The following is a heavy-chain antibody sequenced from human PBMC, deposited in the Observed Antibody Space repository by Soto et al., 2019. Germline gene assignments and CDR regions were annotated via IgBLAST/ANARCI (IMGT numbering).Heavy chain of an antibody. CDR1: GGSISSSSYY. CDR3: ARRGAAAGFIWFDP. Sequence: QLQLQESGPGLVKPSETLSLTCTVSGGSISSSSYYWGWIRQPPGKGLEWIGNIYYSGSTYYNPSLKSRVTISVDTSKNQFSLKLSSVTAADTAVYYCARRGAAAGFIWFDPWGQGTLVTVSS. V-gene: IGHV4-39*01. CDR2: IYYSGST. J-gene: IGHJ5*02. D-gene: IGHD6-13*01.